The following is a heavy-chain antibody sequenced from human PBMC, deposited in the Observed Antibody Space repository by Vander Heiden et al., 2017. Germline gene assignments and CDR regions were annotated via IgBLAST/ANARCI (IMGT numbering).Heavy chain of an antibody. Sequence: ELQLVESGGGLVQPGGSLRLSCAASGFSVSNNYMSWVRQAPGRGLEWVSVIYNSGSTTYADSVKGRFTISRDHSKNALYLQMNSLRAEDTAVYYCARDRDDAFDIWGQGTMVTVSS. V-gene: IGHV3-53*01. J-gene: IGHJ3*02. CDR2: IYNSGST. CDR3: ARDRDDAFDI. CDR1: GFSVSNNY.